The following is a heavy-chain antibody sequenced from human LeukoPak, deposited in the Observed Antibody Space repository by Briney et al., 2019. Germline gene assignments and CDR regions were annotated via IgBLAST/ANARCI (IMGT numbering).Heavy chain of an antibody. D-gene: IGHD3-22*01. Sequence: GGSLRLSCAASGFSFSGYWMHWVRQAPGKGLVWVSRINSDGSSTSYADSVRGRFTISRDNAKNTLYLQMNSLRAEDTAVYYCATPQNYDSSGTPMDYWGQGTLVTVSS. CDR2: INSDGSST. CDR1: GFSFSGYW. CDR3: ATPQNYDSSGTPMDY. V-gene: IGHV3-74*01. J-gene: IGHJ4*02.